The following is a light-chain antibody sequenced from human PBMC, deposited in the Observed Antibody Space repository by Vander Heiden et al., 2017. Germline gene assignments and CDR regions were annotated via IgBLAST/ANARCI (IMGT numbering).Light chain of an antibody. Sequence: EIQMTQSPSSLSASVGDRVTITCRASQSISSYLNWYQQKPVKAPKLLIYAASSLQSAVPSRFSGSGSGTDFTLTISRLQPEDFATYYCQRCYSTPWTFAHGIKEEIK. V-gene: IGKV1-39*01. CDR2: AAS. CDR1: QSISSY. CDR3: QRCYSTPWT. J-gene: IGKJ1*01.